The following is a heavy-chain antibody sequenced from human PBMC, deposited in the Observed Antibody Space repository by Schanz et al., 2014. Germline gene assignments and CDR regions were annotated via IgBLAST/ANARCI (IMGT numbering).Heavy chain of an antibody. CDR1: GFTFSSYS. CDR3: AKAADWPVTRFDP. CDR2: ISGSGGTT. J-gene: IGHJ5*02. V-gene: IGHV3-23*04. Sequence: EVQLVESGGGLVQPGGSLRLSCAASGFTFSSYSMNWVRQAPGKGLEWVSAISGSGGTTYYTDSVKGRFTISRDNSKSTLYLQMSSLRAEDTAVYYCAKAADWPVTRFDPWGQGTLVTVSS. D-gene: IGHD3-9*01.